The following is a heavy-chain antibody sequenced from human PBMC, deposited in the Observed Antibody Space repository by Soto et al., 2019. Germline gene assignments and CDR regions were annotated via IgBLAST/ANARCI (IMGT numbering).Heavy chain of an antibody. D-gene: IGHD6-19*01. J-gene: IGHJ6*02. CDR3: AIIRRILDSYGWAV. Sequence: SPRISCAASGVTFGSDGRTWVRQAPGTGREGISDIGKAGTNTYTANSVKGPFTTSRDDATPSRYLQMNSLRGDDIAVYYCAIIRRILDSYGWAVWGQGT. CDR1: GVTFGSDG. V-gene: IGHV3-48*03. CDR2: IGKAGTNT.